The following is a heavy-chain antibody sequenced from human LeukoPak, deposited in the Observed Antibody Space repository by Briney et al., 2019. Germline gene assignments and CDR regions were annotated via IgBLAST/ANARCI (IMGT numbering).Heavy chain of an antibody. Sequence: GGSLRLSCAASGFTFSSYAMSWVRQAPGKGLEWVSAISGSGGSTYYADSVKGRFTISRDNAKNSLYLQMNSLRAEDTAVYYCARGQNYYGSGSYYHRYWGQGTLVTVSS. CDR2: ISGSGGST. V-gene: IGHV3-23*01. J-gene: IGHJ4*02. CDR1: GFTFSSYA. CDR3: ARGQNYYGSGSYYHRY. D-gene: IGHD3-10*01.